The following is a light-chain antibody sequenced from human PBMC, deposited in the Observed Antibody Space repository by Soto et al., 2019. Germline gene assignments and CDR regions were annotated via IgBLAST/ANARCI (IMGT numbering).Light chain of an antibody. CDR2: GAT. CDR3: QQYGSSVQT. Sequence: DIALTQSPGTLYLSPGDRAILSCRASQSVNSGSLAWYQQRPGQAPRLLIYGATIRATGIPDKFSGSGSGTDFTLTISRLEPEDFAVYYCQQYGSSVQTFGRGTKVDIK. CDR1: QSVNSGS. V-gene: IGKV3-20*01. J-gene: IGKJ1*01.